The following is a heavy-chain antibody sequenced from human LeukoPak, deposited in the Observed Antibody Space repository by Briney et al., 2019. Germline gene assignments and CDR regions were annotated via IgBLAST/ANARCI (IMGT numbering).Heavy chain of an antibody. J-gene: IGHJ6*03. V-gene: IGHV3-33*06. CDR1: GFTFSSYG. CDR3: AEDFGTYADYYYYMDV. Sequence: GRSLRLSCAASGFTFSSYGMHWVRQAPGKGLEWVAVIWYGGSNKYYADSVKGRFTISRDNSKNTLYLQMNSLRAEDTAVYYCAEDFGTYADYYYYMDVWGKGTTVTVSS. D-gene: IGHD3/OR15-3a*01. CDR2: IWYGGSNK.